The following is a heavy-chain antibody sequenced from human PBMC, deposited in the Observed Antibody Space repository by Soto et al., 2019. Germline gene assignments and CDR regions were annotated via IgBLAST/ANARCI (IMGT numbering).Heavy chain of an antibody. V-gene: IGHV3-13*05. Sequence: EVQLVESGGGLVQPGGSLRLSCAASGFTFSSYDMHWVRQATGKGLEWVSAIGTAGDPYYPASVKGRFTISRENAKNSLYLQMNSLRAGDTAVYYCAAGQLWDPMRFDYWGQGTLVTVSS. J-gene: IGHJ4*02. D-gene: IGHD6-6*01. CDR1: GFTFSSYD. CDR2: IGTAGDP. CDR3: AAGQLWDPMRFDY.